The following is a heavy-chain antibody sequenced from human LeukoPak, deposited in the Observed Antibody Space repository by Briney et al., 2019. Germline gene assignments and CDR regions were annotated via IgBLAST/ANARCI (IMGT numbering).Heavy chain of an antibody. CDR3: ARDSDFWSGYYYMDV. CDR1: GGTFSSYT. V-gene: IGHV1-69*04. CDR2: IIPILGIA. D-gene: IGHD3-3*01. Sequence: SVKVSCKASGGTFSSYTISWVRQAPGQGLEWMGRIIPILGIANYAQKFQGRVTITADKSTSTAYMELSSLRSEDTAVYYCARDSDFWSGYYYMDVWGKGTTVTVSS. J-gene: IGHJ6*03.